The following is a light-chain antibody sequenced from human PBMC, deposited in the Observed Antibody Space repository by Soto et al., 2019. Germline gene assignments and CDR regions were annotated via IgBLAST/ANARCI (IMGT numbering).Light chain of an antibody. CDR1: QXLLYNNTYNY. V-gene: IGKV2-28*01. CDR2: FGS. Sequence: EIVMTHSPLPLPVTPVEPASISXXSSQXLLYNNTYNYLDWYVQKPGQSPXXLIYFGSNRAPGVPDRFSGSGSGTDFTLKINRVEAEDVGTYYCMQALQSLTFGQGTRLEIK. J-gene: IGKJ5*01. CDR3: MQALQSLT.